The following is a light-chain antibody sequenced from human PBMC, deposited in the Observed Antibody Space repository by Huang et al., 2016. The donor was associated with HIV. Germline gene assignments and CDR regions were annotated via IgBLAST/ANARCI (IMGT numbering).Light chain of an antibody. Sequence: EIVLTQSPGTLSLALGETATLSCRASQSISSNFLAWYQQKPGQAPRLLSYGASSRATGIPDRFSGGESGTGFTLTISRLEPEDFAVYYCQQYGSSPPWTCGQGTKVEIK. CDR1: QSISSNF. CDR2: GAS. V-gene: IGKV3-20*01. J-gene: IGKJ1*01. CDR3: QQYGSSPPWT.